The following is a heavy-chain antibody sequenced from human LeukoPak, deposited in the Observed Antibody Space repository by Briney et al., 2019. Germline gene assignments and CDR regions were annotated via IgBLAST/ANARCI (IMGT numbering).Heavy chain of an antibody. CDR2: IYYSGST. CDR3: ARVDEEYYYDSSGYYFPRYYFDY. CDR1: GGSISSYY. J-gene: IGHJ4*02. V-gene: IGHV4-59*01. Sequence: PSETLSLTCTVSGGSISSYYWSWIRQPPGKGLEWIGYIYYSGSTNYNPSLKSRVTISVDTSKNQFSLELSSVTAADTAVYYCARVDEEYYYDSSGYYFPRYYFDYWGQGTLVTVSS. D-gene: IGHD3-22*01.